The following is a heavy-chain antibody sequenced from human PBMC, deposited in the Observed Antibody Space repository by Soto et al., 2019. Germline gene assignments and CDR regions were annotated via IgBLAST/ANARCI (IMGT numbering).Heavy chain of an antibody. CDR2: MNPDSENT. J-gene: IGHJ6*02. V-gene: IGHV1-8*01. D-gene: IGHD3-10*01. CDR1: GYTFTNYD. Sequence: QVHLVQSGAEVKQPGASVRVSCKASGYTFTNYDITWVRQATGQGLERMGWMNPDSENTGSPQKFQGRVTMTVNTSINTAYMELTGLRSEDTAVYYCTRAQFEFGSYFGLDVWGQGTTVTVSS. CDR3: TRAQFEFGSYFGLDV.